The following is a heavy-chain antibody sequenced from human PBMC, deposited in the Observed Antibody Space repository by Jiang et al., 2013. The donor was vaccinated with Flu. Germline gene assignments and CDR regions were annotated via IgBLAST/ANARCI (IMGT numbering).Heavy chain of an antibody. CDR3: ARVDSSGVGFDP. Sequence: YGPGLVKPSETLSLTCTVSGYSISSGYYWGWIRQPPGKGLEWIGSIYHSGSTYYNPSLKSRVTISVDTSKNQFSLKLSSVTAADTAVYYCARVDSSGVGFDPVGPGNPGHRLL. D-gene: IGHD6-19*01. J-gene: IGHJ5*02. V-gene: IGHV4-38-2*02. CDR1: GYSISSGYY. CDR2: IYHSGST.